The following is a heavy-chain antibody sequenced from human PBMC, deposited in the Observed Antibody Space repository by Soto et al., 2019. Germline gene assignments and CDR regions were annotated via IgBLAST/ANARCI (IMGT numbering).Heavy chain of an antibody. CDR3: ARDKITGLFDY. D-gene: IGHD2-8*02. CDR1: GGSFSPKY. CDR2: IYHSGST. J-gene: IGHJ4*02. V-gene: IGHV4-59*12. Sequence: PSETLSLTCTFCGGSFSPKYWAWIRQPPGKGREWIGYIYHSGSTYYNPSLKSRVTISVDRSKNQFSLRLSSVTAADTAVYYCARDKITGLFDYWGQGTLVTVSS.